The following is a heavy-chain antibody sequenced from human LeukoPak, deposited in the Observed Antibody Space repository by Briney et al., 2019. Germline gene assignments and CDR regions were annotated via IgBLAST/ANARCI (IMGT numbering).Heavy chain of an antibody. CDR2: IRSNASNYAT. CDR1: GFTFSGSA. Sequence: GRSLRLSCAASGFTFSGSAMHWVRQASGKRLEWVGRIRSNASNYATAYAASVKGRFTISRDDSQNTAYLQMNSLKTEDTAVYYCTRTKDIVVEPAAPDSWGQGTLVTVSS. J-gene: IGHJ4*02. CDR3: TRTKDIVVEPAAPDS. V-gene: IGHV3-73*01. D-gene: IGHD2-2*01.